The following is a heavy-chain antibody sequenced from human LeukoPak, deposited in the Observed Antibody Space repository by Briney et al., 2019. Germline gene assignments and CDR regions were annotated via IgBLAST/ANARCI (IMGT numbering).Heavy chain of an antibody. CDR1: GFTFNTYT. CDR3: ARGSTYYEGSGQVPFDY. V-gene: IGHV3-48*01. Sequence: GGSLRLSCAASGFTFNTYTMNWVRQAPGKGLEWVSYISGSSGIIDYADSVRGRFTISRDNAKNSLYLQMNSLRAEDTAVYYCARGSTYYEGSGQVPFDYWGQGTLVTVSS. D-gene: IGHD3-22*01. J-gene: IGHJ4*02. CDR2: ISGSSGII.